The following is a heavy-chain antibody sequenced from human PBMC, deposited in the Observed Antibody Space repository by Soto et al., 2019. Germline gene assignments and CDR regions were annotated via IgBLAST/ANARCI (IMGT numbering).Heavy chain of an antibody. D-gene: IGHD3-10*01. Sequence: QVPLVQSGAEVKKPGASVKVSCKASGYTFTSYDINWVRQATGQGLEWMGWMNPNSGNTGYAQKFQGRVTMTRNTSISTAYMELSSLRSEDTAVYYCATFTRGYYYGSGSYYRVDYWGQGTLVTVSS. CDR3: ATFTRGYYYGSGSYYRVDY. J-gene: IGHJ4*02. CDR1: GYTFTSYD. V-gene: IGHV1-8*01. CDR2: MNPNSGNT.